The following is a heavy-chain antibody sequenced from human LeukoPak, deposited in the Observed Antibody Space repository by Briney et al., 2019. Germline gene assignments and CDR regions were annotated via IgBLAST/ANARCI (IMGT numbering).Heavy chain of an antibody. Sequence: GGSLRLSCAASGFTFSSYAMHWVRQAPGKGLEWVAVISYDGSNKYYADSVKGRFTISRDNSKNTLYLQMNSLRADDTAVYYCAKERSTDIAAAVNYWGQGTLVTVSS. V-gene: IGHV3-30*04. D-gene: IGHD6-13*01. CDR2: ISYDGSNK. CDR1: GFTFSSYA. CDR3: AKERSTDIAAAVNY. J-gene: IGHJ4*02.